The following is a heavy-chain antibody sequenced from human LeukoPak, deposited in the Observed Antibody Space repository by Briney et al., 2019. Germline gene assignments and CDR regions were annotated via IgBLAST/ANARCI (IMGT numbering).Heavy chain of an antibody. J-gene: IGHJ3*02. CDR3: AKEKDACDI. V-gene: IGHV3-9*01. CDR2: ISWNSGSI. CDR1: GFTFDDYA. Sequence: GRSLRLSCAASGFTFDDYAMHWVRQAPGKGLEWVSGISWNSGSIGYADSVKGRFTISRDNAKNSLYLQMNSLRAEDTALYYCAKEKDACDIWGQGTMVTVSS.